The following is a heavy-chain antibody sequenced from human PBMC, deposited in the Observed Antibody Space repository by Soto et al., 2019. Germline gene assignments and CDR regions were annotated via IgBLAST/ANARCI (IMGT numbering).Heavy chain of an antibody. CDR1: GYTFTNYG. V-gene: IGHV1-18*01. CDR2: INVYNGNT. Sequence: ASVNVSCTASGYTFTNYGISWVRQAPGQGLEWMGWINVYNGNTKYAQKVQGRVTMTTDTSTSTAYMELRSLRSDDTAVYYCARGVGSGSYYNQYNWFDPWGQGTLVTVSS. D-gene: IGHD3-10*01. CDR3: ARGVGSGSYYNQYNWFDP. J-gene: IGHJ5*02.